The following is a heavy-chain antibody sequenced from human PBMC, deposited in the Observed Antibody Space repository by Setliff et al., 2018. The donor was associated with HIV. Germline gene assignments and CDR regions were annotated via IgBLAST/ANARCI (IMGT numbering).Heavy chain of an antibody. V-gene: IGHV1-69*13. J-gene: IGHJ6*03. CDR2: IIPMFHAT. Sequence: VASVKVSCKATGNTFSSFGVSWVRQAPGQGLEWMGGIIPMFHATNYAQNFQDRVTISADDSATVGYMELSSLRSEDTAVYYCATGSYSGYKWSYYYYHYIDVWGKGTAGTVSS. CDR3: ATGSYSGYKWSYYYYHYIDV. CDR1: GNTFSSFG. D-gene: IGHD5-12*01.